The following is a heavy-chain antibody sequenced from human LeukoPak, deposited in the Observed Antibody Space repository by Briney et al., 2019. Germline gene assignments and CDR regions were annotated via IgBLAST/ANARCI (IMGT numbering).Heavy chain of an antibody. V-gene: IGHV3-73*01. CDR1: GFTFSGSA. CDR2: IRSKDKSYAT. Sequence: PGGSLRLSCAASGFTFSGSAVRWVRQASGKGLEWVGRIRSKDKSYATAYAASVKGRFTISRDDSKNTAYLQMNSLKTEDTAVYYCTRRYYYDSSGKYYFDYWGQGTLVTVSS. J-gene: IGHJ4*02. D-gene: IGHD3-22*01. CDR3: TRRYYYDSSGKYYFDY.